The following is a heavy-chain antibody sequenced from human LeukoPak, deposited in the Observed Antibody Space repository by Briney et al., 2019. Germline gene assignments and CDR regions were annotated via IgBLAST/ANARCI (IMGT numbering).Heavy chain of an antibody. CDR2: IYYSGST. D-gene: IGHD1-26*01. CDR3: ARRSVIVGATFDY. J-gene: IGHJ4*02. CDR1: GGSISGSSYY. Sequence: PSETLSLTCTVSGGSISGSSYYWGWIRQPPGKGLEWIGSIYYSGSTYYNSSLKSRVTISVDTSKSQFSLKLNSVTAADTAVYYCARRSVIVGATFDYWGQGTLVTVSS. V-gene: IGHV4-39*01.